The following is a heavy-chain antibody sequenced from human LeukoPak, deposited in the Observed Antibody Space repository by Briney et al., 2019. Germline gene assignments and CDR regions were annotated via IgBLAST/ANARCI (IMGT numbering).Heavy chain of an antibody. Sequence: GGSLRLSCAASGFTFSSYWMSWVRQAPGKGLEWVANIKQDGSEKYYVDSVKGRFTISRDNAKNSLYLQMNSLRAEDTAVYYCATPSGYYPFDYCGQGTLVTVSS. CDR3: ATPSGYYPFDY. CDR2: IKQDGSEK. J-gene: IGHJ4*02. CDR1: GFTFSSYW. D-gene: IGHD3-3*01. V-gene: IGHV3-7*01.